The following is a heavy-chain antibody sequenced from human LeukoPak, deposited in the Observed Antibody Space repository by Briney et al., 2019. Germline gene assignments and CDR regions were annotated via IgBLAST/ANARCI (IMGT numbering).Heavy chain of an antibody. V-gene: IGHV1-46*01. Sequence: ASVNVSCTASGYTFTNYYIHWVRQAPGQGLEWMGIINPSGGSTSYAQKFQDRITMTRDTSTSIVYMNLSSLRSEDTAVYYCARGGSSLPFDYWGQGTLVTVSS. CDR2: INPSGGST. J-gene: IGHJ4*02. CDR3: ARGGSSLPFDY. CDR1: GYTFTNYY. D-gene: IGHD2-15*01.